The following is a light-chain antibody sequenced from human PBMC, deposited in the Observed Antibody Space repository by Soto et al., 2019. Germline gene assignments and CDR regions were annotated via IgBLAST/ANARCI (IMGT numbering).Light chain of an antibody. V-gene: IGLV2-8*01. Sequence: QPALTQPPSASGSPGQSVTISCTGTSSDVGAYNYVSWYQQRPGKAPKLMIYEVTKRPSGVPDRFSGSKSGNTASLTVSGLQAEDEADYYCSSYAKTISVVFGGGTKLT. CDR2: EVT. J-gene: IGLJ2*01. CDR3: SSYAKTISVV. CDR1: SSDVGAYNY.